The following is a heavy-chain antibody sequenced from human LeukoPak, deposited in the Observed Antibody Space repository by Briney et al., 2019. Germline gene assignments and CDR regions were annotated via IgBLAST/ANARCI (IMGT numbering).Heavy chain of an antibody. V-gene: IGHV4-30-2*01. J-gene: IGHJ4*02. Sequence: SETLSLTCAVSGGSTSSGHYSWSWIRQPPGKGLEWIGYIYQTGSTYYNPSLKSRVTISVDRSKNQFSLRLSSVTAADTAVYYCARNGDYYEKSGYYYLFDFWGQGTLVTVSS. CDR3: ARNGDYYEKSGYYYLFDF. D-gene: IGHD3-22*01. CDR2: IYQTGST. CDR1: GGSTSSGHYS.